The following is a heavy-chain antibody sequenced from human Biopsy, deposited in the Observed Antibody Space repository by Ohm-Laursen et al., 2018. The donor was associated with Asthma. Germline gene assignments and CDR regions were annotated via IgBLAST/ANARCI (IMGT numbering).Heavy chain of an antibody. Sequence: SDTPSLTCTVSGASISSGIYYWTWIRQHPGKGLEWIGFIYYSGSTYYNPSLKSRVSISIDTSKNQFSLKLSSVTAADTAVYYCARAQDYYDSRGYYRSFDYWGQGTLVTVSS. CDR1: GASISSGIYY. CDR2: IYYSGST. CDR3: ARAQDYYDSRGYYRSFDY. D-gene: IGHD3-22*01. V-gene: IGHV4-31*03. J-gene: IGHJ4*02.